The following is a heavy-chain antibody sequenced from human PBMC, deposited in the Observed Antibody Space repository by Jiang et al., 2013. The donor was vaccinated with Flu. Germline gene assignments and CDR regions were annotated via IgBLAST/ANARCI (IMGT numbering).Heavy chain of an antibody. CDR2: IWYDGSNK. CDR3: ARSDILTSGVDY. D-gene: IGHD3-9*01. Sequence: SSYGMHWVRQAPGKGLEWVAVIWYDGSNKYYADSVKGRFTISRDNSKNTLYLQMNSLRAEDTAVYYCARSDILTSGVDYWGQGTLVTVSS. V-gene: IGHV3-33*01. J-gene: IGHJ4*02. CDR1: SSYG.